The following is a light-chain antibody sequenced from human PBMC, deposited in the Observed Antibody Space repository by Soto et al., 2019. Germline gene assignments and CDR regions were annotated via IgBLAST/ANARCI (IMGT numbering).Light chain of an antibody. CDR2: DTS. V-gene: IGKV3-15*01. CDR3: QQYSNWPPIT. CDR1: QSVSIH. J-gene: IGKJ5*01. Sequence: PGTLSLSLGERATLSCRASQSVSIHLAWYQQKPGQAPRLLIYDTSTRATGIPARFSGSGSGTEFTLTISSLQSEDFAVYYCQQYSNWPPITFGQGTRLEI.